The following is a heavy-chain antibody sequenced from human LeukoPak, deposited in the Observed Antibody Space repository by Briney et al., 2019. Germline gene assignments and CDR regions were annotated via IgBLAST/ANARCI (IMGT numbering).Heavy chain of an antibody. V-gene: IGHV4-59*01. D-gene: IGHD6-19*01. CDR3: ARLPDVSGWPFDY. Sequence: SETLSLTCTASDDSISRDFWTWIRQPPGKGLECIWYIRYSGRTEYKPSLKSRVNISIQTSKNQFSLKLTSVTAADTAIYYSARLPDVSGWPFDYWGQGILVTVSS. J-gene: IGHJ4*02. CDR2: IRYSGRT. CDR1: DDSISRDF.